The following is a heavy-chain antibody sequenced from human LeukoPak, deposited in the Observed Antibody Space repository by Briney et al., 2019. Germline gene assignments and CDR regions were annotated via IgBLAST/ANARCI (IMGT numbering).Heavy chain of an antibody. Sequence: PSETLSLTRAVSGGSISSNSYYWSWIRQPAGKGLEWIGEINHRGSTNYNPSLKSRVTISVDTSKNQFSLRLNSVTAADTAVYYCARGNLWDYRRYYYYMDVWGKGTTVTVSS. CDR3: ARGNLWDYRRYYYYMDV. CDR2: INHRGST. J-gene: IGHJ6*03. V-gene: IGHV4-61*10. CDR1: GGSISSNSYY. D-gene: IGHD4-11*01.